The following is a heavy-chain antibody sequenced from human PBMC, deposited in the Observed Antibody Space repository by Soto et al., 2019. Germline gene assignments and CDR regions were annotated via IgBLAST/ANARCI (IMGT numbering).Heavy chain of an antibody. CDR1: DGSISSSYYY. D-gene: IGHD2-21*02. CDR2: IYYSGST. Sequence: PSETLSLTCTVSDGSISSSYYYWGWIRQPPGKGLEWIGSIYYSGSTYYNPSLEGRVTISVDTSKGQLSLKLTSVTAADTAVYYCADGLHCGGDCPISEYFHHWGQGTLVTVSS. V-gene: IGHV4-39*01. CDR3: ADGLHCGGDCPISEYFHH. J-gene: IGHJ1*01.